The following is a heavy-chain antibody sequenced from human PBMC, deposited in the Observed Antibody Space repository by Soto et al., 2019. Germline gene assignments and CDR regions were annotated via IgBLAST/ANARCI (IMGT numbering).Heavy chain of an antibody. CDR1: GLTVSNNY. J-gene: IGHJ4*02. CDR3: TADLIGTYYSPYDY. D-gene: IGHD3-10*01. V-gene: IGHV3-15*01. Sequence: PWGSLRLSCAASGLTVSNNYMSWVRQAPGKGLEWVGRIKSKTDGETTDYAAPVKGRFSVSRDDSKNTLYLQMNSLKTEDTAVYYCTADLIGTYYSPYDYWGQGILVTVS. CDR2: IKSKTDGETT.